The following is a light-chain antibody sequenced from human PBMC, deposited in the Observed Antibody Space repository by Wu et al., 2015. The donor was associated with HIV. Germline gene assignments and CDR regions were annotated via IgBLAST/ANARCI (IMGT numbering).Light chain of an antibody. J-gene: IGKJ3*01. CDR1: QSVNNL. CDR2: DAS. CDR3: QQYNNWPPT. V-gene: IGKV3-11*01. Sequence: EIVLTQSPATLSLSPGERATLSCRASQSVNNLLAWYQQKPGQAPRLLIYDASNRAADIPARFSGSGSGTDFTLTISSLEPEDFAIHFCQQYNNWPPTFGPGTKVDIK.